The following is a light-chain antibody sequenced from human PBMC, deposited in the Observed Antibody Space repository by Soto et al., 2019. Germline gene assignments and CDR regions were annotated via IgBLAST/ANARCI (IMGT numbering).Light chain of an antibody. J-gene: IGKJ2*01. V-gene: IGKV1-5*03. CDR1: QSIGRW. Sequence: DIQMTQSPSTLSASVGDRVTITCRASQSIGRWLAWYQQKPGKAPKLLLYKASSLESGVPSRFSGSGSETEFTLTISSLQPDDFATYYCQQYNDFHTFGQGTKLETK. CDR2: KAS. CDR3: QQYNDFHT.